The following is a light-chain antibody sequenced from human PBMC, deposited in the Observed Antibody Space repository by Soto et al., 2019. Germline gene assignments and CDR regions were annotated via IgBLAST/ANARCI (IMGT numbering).Light chain of an antibody. CDR2: AAS. J-gene: IGKJ1*01. Sequence: DIQRTHSPSSLSASVWDRGTITCAGSQGISNYLNWYQQKPGKAPKLLIYAASSLQSGVPSRFSGSGSGTDFTLTISSLQPEDSATYYCQESYSSPLTFGQGTKVDIK. CDR1: QGISNY. V-gene: IGKV1-39*01. CDR3: QESYSSPLT.